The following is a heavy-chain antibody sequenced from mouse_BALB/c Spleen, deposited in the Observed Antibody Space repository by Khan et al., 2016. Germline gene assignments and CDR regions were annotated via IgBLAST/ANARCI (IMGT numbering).Heavy chain of an antibody. V-gene: IGHV1-54*01. CDR2: INPGSGGT. J-gene: IGHJ1*01. Sequence: QVQLKQSGAELVRPGTSVKVSCKASGYAFTNYLIEWVKQRPGQGLEWIGVINPGSGGTNYNEKFKGKATLTADKSSSTAYMQLSGLPSAESAVLFSARGDDWYFDVWGAGTTVTVSS. CDR3: ARGDDWYFDV. D-gene: IGHD3-3*01. CDR1: GYAFTNYL.